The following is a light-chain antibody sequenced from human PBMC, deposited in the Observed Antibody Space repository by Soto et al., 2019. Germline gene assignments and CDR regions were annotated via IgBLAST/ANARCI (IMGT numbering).Light chain of an antibody. Sequence: EVLMTQSPGTLSVSPGEGATLSCRANESISVNLAWYQQKPGQAPKLLIFGATSRATGVPARFSGSGSVTDFSLTISSPQSEDFEVYYCPQYNNWPSTFGQGTKVDIK. CDR2: GAT. CDR1: ESISVN. J-gene: IGKJ2*01. V-gene: IGKV3-15*01. CDR3: PQYNNWPST.